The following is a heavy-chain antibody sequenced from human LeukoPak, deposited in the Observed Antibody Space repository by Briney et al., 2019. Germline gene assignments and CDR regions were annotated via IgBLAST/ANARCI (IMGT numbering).Heavy chain of an antibody. CDR1: GGTFSSYA. CDR3: ASSHYSGYDPSTTPRFDY. V-gene: IGHV1-69*06. CDR2: IIPIFGTA. D-gene: IGHD5-12*01. Sequence: GASVKVSCKASGGTFSSYAISWVRQAPGQGLEWMGGIIPIFGTANYAQKFQGRVTITADKSTSTAYMELRSLRSDDTAVYYCASSHYSGYDPSTTPRFDYWGQGTLVTVSS. J-gene: IGHJ4*02.